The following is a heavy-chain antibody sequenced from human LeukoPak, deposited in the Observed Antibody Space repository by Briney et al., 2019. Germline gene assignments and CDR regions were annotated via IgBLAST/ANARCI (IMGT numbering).Heavy chain of an antibody. CDR1: GGSFSGYY. V-gene: IGHV4-34*01. Sequence: PSETLSLTCAVYGGSFSGYYWSWIRQPPGKGLEWIGEINHSGSANYNPSLKSRVTISVDTSKNQFSLKLSSVSAADTAIYYCARLKLGAYFDLWGRGTLVTVSS. CDR3: ARLKLGAYFDL. J-gene: IGHJ2*01. CDR2: INHSGSA. D-gene: IGHD3-16*01.